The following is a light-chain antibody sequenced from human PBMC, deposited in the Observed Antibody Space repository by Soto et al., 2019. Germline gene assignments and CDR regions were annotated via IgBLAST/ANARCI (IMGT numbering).Light chain of an antibody. J-gene: IGLJ1*01. CDR3: SSYTSNITLGAV. Sequence: QSALTQPASVSGSPGQSITISCTGTSSDVGGYNYVSWYQQHPGKAPKLMIYEVNNRPSGVSNRFSGSKSGNTASLTISGLQAEDEADYYCSSYTSNITLGAVFGTGTKVTVL. CDR2: EVN. CDR1: SSDVGGYNY. V-gene: IGLV2-14*01.